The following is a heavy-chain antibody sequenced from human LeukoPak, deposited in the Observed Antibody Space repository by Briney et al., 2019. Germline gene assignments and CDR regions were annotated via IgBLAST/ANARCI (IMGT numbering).Heavy chain of an antibody. CDR2: IYPYTGAT. CDR3: ARDGPAQMVDFDY. Sequence: ASVKVSCKASGYTFSGTGWYLYWLRQAPGEGLECMGWIYPYTGATHYAQKFQGRVAMTRDTSISTAYMELSRLRPDDTAVYYCARDGPAQMVDFDYWGQGTLVTVSS. V-gene: IGHV1-2*02. J-gene: IGHJ4*02. D-gene: IGHD3-10*01. CDR1: GYTFSGTGWY.